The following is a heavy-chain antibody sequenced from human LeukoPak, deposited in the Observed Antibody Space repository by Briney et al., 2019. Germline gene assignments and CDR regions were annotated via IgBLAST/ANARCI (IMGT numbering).Heavy chain of an antibody. J-gene: IGHJ4*02. V-gene: IGHV1-69*05. CDR1: GGTFSSYA. CDR2: IIPIFGTA. D-gene: IGHD3-22*01. Sequence: GSSVKVSCKXSGGTFSSYAISWVRQAPGQGLEWMGRIIPIFGTANYAQKFQGRVTITTDESTSTAYMELSSLRSEDTAVYYCARVRNYYDSSGYLVIAGPFDYWGQGTLVTVSS. CDR3: ARVRNYYDSSGYLVIAGPFDY.